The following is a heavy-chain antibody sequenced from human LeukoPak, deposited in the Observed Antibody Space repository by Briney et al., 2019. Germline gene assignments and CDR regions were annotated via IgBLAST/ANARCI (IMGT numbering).Heavy chain of an antibody. D-gene: IGHD6-13*01. Sequence: GRSLRLSCAASGFTFSSYAMHWVRQAPGKGLEWVAVISYDGSNKYYADSVKGRFTISRDNSKNTLYLQMNSLRAEDTAVYYCARAALYSSSWYYDYFDYWGQGTLVTVSS. CDR2: ISYDGSNK. CDR1: GFTFSSYA. V-gene: IGHV3-30*01. J-gene: IGHJ4*02. CDR3: ARAALYSSSWYYDYFDY.